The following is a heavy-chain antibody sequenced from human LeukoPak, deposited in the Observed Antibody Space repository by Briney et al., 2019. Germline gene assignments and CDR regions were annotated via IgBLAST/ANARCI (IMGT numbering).Heavy chain of an antibody. CDR2: FDPEDGEA. J-gene: IGHJ4*02. D-gene: IGHD3-22*01. Sequence: ASVKVSCKVSGYTLTELSMHWVRQAPGKGLEWMGGFDPEDGEAIYAQKFQGRVTMTEDTSTDTAYMELSSLRSEDTAVYYCAREIVRHTYYYDSSGYSPDYWGQGTLVTVSS. CDR1: GYTLTELS. V-gene: IGHV1-24*01. CDR3: AREIVRHTYYYDSSGYSPDY.